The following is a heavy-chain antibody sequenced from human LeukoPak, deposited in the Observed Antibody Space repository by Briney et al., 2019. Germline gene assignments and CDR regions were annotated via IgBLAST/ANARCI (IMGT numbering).Heavy chain of an antibody. Sequence: GSSVKVSCEASGGTFSSYAISWVRQAPGQGLEWMGGIIPIFGTANYAQKFQGRVTITTDESTSTAYMELSSLRSEDTAVYYCAGRSGFWSGYYTYNWFDPWGQGTLVTVSS. CDR3: AGRSGFWSGYYTYNWFDP. CDR2: IIPIFGTA. V-gene: IGHV1-69*05. D-gene: IGHD3-3*01. J-gene: IGHJ5*02. CDR1: GGTFSSYA.